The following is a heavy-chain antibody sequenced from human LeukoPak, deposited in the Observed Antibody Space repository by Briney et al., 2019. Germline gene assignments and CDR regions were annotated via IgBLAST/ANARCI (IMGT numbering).Heavy chain of an antibody. CDR2: IYYSGST. CDR1: GVSISAYY. Sequence: ASETLSLTCSVSGVSISAYYWSWIRQPPGKGLEWIGYIYYSGSTNYNPSLKSRVTISVDTSKNQFSLKLSSVTAADTAVYYCARLDSSGWFPHNYYYYGMDVWGQGTTVTVSS. J-gene: IGHJ6*02. V-gene: IGHV4-59*08. CDR3: ARLDSSGWFPHNYYYYGMDV. D-gene: IGHD6-19*01.